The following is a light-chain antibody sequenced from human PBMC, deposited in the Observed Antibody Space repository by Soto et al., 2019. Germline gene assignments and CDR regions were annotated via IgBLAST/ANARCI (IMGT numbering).Light chain of an antibody. CDR2: AVS. CDR1: SSDVGAYTF. V-gene: IGLV2-14*03. Sequence: QSVLTQPASVSGSPGQSITISCTGTSSDVGAYTFVSWYQQHPDKVPTLMIFAVSRRPSGVSDRFSGSKSGNTASLTISGLQPEDEADYYCSSYTSSSTHVFGSGTKLTVL. CDR3: SSYTSSSTHV. J-gene: IGLJ1*01.